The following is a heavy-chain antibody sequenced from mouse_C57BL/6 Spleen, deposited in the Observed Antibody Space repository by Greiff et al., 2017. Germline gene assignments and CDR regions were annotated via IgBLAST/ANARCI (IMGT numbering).Heavy chain of an antibody. CDR2: ISDGGSYT. V-gene: IGHV5-4*03. CDR3: ARGTLTTVVAPFDY. D-gene: IGHD1-1*01. Sequence: EVMLVESGGGLVKPGGSLKLSCAASGFTFSSYAMSWVRQTPEKRLEWVATISDGGSYTYYPDNVKGRFTISRDNAKNNLYLQMSHLKSEDTAMYYCARGTLTTVVAPFDYWGQGTTLTVSS. J-gene: IGHJ2*01. CDR1: GFTFSSYA.